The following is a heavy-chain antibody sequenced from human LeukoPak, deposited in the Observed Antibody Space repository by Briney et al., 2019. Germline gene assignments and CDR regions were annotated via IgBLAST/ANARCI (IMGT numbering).Heavy chain of an antibody. Sequence: SETLSLTCAVYGGSFSGYYWSWIRQPPGKGLEWIGEINHSGSTNYNPSLKSRVTISVDTSKNQFSLKLSSVTAADTAVYYCARGRGYSYGYPRSQFFDYWGRGTLVTVSS. CDR1: GGSFSGYY. D-gene: IGHD5-18*01. V-gene: IGHV4-34*01. CDR2: INHSGST. J-gene: IGHJ4*02. CDR3: ARGRGYSYGYPRSQFFDY.